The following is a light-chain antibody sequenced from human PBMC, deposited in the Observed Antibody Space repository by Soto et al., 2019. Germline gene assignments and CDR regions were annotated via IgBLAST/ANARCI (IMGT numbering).Light chain of an antibody. Sequence: EIELTQSPATLSLSPGERATLSCRASQSVSSYLAWYQQKPGQAPRLLIYDASNRATGIPARFSGSGSGTDFTLTISSLEPEDFAVYYCQQRSNWSYTFGQGTKLEIK. CDR1: QSVSSY. CDR3: QQRSNWSYT. V-gene: IGKV3-11*01. CDR2: DAS. J-gene: IGKJ2*01.